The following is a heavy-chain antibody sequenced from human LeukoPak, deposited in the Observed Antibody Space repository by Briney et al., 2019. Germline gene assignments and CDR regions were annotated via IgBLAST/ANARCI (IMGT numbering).Heavy chain of an antibody. CDR1: GGSLTNYY. Sequence: SETLSLTCTVSGGSLTNYYWSWIRQPPGKGLEWIGYVYYSGSTKYNPSLESRVTLSIDTSKSQFSLRVKCVTTADTAVYYCARGPNRYSSGWYYFDSWGQGTLVTVSS. V-gene: IGHV4-59*01. D-gene: IGHD6-19*01. CDR3: ARGPNRYSSGWYYFDS. CDR2: VYYSGST. J-gene: IGHJ4*02.